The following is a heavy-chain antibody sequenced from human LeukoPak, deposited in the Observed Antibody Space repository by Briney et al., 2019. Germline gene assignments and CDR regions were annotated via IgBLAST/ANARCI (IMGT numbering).Heavy chain of an antibody. D-gene: IGHD6-13*01. J-gene: IGHJ5*02. CDR2: IYYSGST. Sequence: SETLSLTCTVSGGSISSYYWSWIRQPPGKGLEWIGYIYYSGSTNYNPSLKSRVTISVDTSKNQFSLKLSPVTAADTAVYYCAKQQLVGGGWFDPWGQGTLVTVSS. V-gene: IGHV4-59*01. CDR1: GGSISSYY. CDR3: AKQQLVGGGWFDP.